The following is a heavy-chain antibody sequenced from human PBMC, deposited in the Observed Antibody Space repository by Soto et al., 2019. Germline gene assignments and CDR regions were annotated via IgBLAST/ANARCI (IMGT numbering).Heavy chain of an antibody. CDR2: ISGSGGST. J-gene: IGHJ3*02. V-gene: IGHV3-23*01. Sequence: EVQLLESGGGSVQPGGSLRLSCAASGFTFSSYAMSWVRQAPGKGLEWVSGISGSGGSTYYVDSVKGRFTISRDNSKNTLYLQMNRLRAEDTAVYYCARDFGYNYGYDAFDIWGQGTMVTVSS. CDR1: GFTFSSYA. D-gene: IGHD5-18*01. CDR3: ARDFGYNYGYDAFDI.